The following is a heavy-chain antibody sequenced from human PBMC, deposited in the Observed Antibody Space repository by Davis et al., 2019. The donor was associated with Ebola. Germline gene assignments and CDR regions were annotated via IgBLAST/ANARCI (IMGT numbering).Heavy chain of an antibody. D-gene: IGHD3-16*01. CDR2: INHSGST. CDR1: GGSISSSSYY. CDR3: ARGFGGVKGH. Sequence: SETLSLTCTVSGGSISSSSYYWGWIRQPPGKGLEWIGEINHSGSTNYNPSLKSRVTISVDTSKNQFSLKLSSVTAADTAVYYCARGFGGVKGHWGQGTLVTVSS. J-gene: IGHJ4*02. V-gene: IGHV4-39*07.